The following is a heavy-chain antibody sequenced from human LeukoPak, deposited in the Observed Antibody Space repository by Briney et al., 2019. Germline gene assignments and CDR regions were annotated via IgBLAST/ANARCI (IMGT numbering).Heavy chain of an antibody. CDR3: ARAQNPAFDY. V-gene: IGHV3-30*02. D-gene: IGHD2/OR15-2a*01. CDR2: VRYDGTNK. J-gene: IGHJ4*02. CDR1: GFTFSTFG. Sequence: GGSLRLSCAASGFAASGFTFSTFGMHWVRQAPGEGLEWVAFVRYDGTNKYYADSVKGRFTISRDNAKNSLYLQMNSLRAEDTAVYYCARAQNPAFDYWGQGTLVTVSS.